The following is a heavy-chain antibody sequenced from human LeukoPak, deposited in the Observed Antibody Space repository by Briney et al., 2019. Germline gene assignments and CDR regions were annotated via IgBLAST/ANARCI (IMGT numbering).Heavy chain of an antibody. CDR1: GLTFSSYA. CDR2: ISGSGGTT. Sequence: GGSLRLSCAASGLTFSSYAMSWVRQAPGKGLEWVSGISGSGGTTYHADSVKGRFTISRDNSKNMLYLQMNSLRAEDTAVYYCARVLTHTFFDYWGQGTLVTVSS. CDR3: ARVLTHTFFDY. J-gene: IGHJ4*02. V-gene: IGHV3-23*01.